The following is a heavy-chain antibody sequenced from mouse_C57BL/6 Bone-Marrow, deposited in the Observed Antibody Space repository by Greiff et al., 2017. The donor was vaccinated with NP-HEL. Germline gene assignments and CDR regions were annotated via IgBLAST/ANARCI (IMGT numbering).Heavy chain of an antibody. CDR2: IDPNSGGT. J-gene: IGHJ4*01. D-gene: IGHD3-2*02. Sequence: QVQLKQPGAELVKPGASVKLSCKASGYTFPSYWMHWVKQRPGRGLEWIGRIDPNSGGTKYNEKFKSKATLTVDKPSSTAYMQLSSLTSEDSAVYYCARSGQLRPLYYYAMDYWGQGTSVTVSS. CDR1: GYTFPSYW. CDR3: ARSGQLRPLYYYAMDY. V-gene: IGHV1-72*01.